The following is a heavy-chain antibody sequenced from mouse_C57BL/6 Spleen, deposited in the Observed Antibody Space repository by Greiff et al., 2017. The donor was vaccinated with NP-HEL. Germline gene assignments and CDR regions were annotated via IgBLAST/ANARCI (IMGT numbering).Heavy chain of an antibody. D-gene: IGHD1-1*01. V-gene: IGHV1-80*01. J-gene: IGHJ2*01. Sequence: QVQLQQSGAELVKPGASVKISCKASGYAFSSYWMNWVKQRPGKGLEWIGQIYPGDGDTNYNGKFKGKATLTADKSSSTAYMQLSSLTSEDSAVYFCARWAALRGSSSFFDYWGQGTTLTVSS. CDR2: IYPGDGDT. CDR3: ARWAALRGSSSFFDY. CDR1: GYAFSSYW.